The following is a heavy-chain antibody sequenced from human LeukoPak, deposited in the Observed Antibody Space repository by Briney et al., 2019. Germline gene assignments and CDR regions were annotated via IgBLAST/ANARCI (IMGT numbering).Heavy chain of an antibody. CDR2: IYYSGST. CDR1: GGSISSSSYY. CDR3: ARGPDYSNPDYGWFDP. J-gene: IGHJ5*02. Sequence: SETLSLTCTVSGGSISSSSYYWGWIRQPPGKGLEWIGSIYYSGSTYYNPSLKSRVTISVDTSKNQFSLKLSSVTAADTAVYYCARGPDYSNPDYGWFDPWGQGTQVTVSS. V-gene: IGHV4-39*07. D-gene: IGHD4-11*01.